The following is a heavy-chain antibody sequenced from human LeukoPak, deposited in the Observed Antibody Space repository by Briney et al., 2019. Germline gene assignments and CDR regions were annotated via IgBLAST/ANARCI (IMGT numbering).Heavy chain of an antibody. J-gene: IGHJ4*02. CDR1: GGSISIYY. Sequence: SEPLSLTCTVSGGSISIYYWSWIRQPPGEGLEWIGYIHYSGTTNYNPSLKSRVTISIDTSKNQFSLKLGSVTVADTAVYYCAKGGSGYSSSSDFDYWGQGTLVTVSS. CDR3: AKGGSGYSSSSDFDY. CDR2: IHYSGTT. V-gene: IGHV4-59*13. D-gene: IGHD6-6*01.